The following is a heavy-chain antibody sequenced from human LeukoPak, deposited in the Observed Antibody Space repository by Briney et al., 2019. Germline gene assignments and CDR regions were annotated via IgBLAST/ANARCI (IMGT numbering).Heavy chain of an antibody. CDR1: GYSISSGYY. J-gene: IGHJ4*02. V-gene: IGHV4-38-2*01. Sequence: PSETLSLTCAVSGYSISSGYYWGWIRQPPGKGLEWIGSIHHSGSTYYNPSLKSRVTISVDTSKNQFSLKLSSVTAADTAVYYCARHPLNLYFDYWGQGTLVTVSS. CDR2: IHHSGST. CDR3: ARHPLNLYFDY.